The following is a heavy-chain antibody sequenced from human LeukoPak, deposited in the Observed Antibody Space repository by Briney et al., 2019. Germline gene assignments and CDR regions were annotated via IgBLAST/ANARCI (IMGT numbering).Heavy chain of an antibody. CDR3: ARGQPGLNWFDP. J-gene: IGHJ5*02. V-gene: IGHV3-11*01. Sequence: GGSLRLSCAASGFTFRDYYMSWIRQAPGKGLEWVSYISTSGSTIYYADSVKGRFTISRDNPKNSLYLQMNSLRAEDTAVYYCARGQPGLNWFDPWSQGTLVTVSS. CDR2: ISTSGSTI. CDR1: GFTFRDYY. D-gene: IGHD3-10*01.